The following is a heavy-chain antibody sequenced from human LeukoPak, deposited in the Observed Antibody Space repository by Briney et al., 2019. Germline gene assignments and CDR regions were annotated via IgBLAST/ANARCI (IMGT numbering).Heavy chain of an antibody. V-gene: IGHV3-33*01. J-gene: IGHJ4*02. Sequence: PGGSLRLSCAASGFTFRSYGMHWVRQAPGKGLEWVAVIWYDGSNKYYADSVKGRFTISRDNAKNTVYLQMNSLRAEDTAVYYCARWYSSGWYSDYWGQGTLVTVSS. CDR3: ARWYSSGWYSDY. CDR1: GFTFRSYG. D-gene: IGHD6-19*01. CDR2: IWYDGSNK.